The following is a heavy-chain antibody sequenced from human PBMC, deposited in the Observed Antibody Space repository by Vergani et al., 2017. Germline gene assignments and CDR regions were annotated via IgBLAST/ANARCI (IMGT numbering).Heavy chain of an antibody. CDR1: GFTFSSYS. CDR3: ERGCKGGGGCYYYYGMDV. Sequence: EVQLVESGGGLVKPGGSLRLSCAASGFTFSSYSMNWVRQAPGKGLEWVSSISSSSSYIYYADSVKGRFTISRDNAKNSLYLQMNSLRAEDTAVYYCERGCKGGGGCYYYYGMDVWGQGTTVTVSS. J-gene: IGHJ6*02. V-gene: IGHV3-21*01. CDR2: ISSSSSYI. D-gene: IGHD3-16*01.